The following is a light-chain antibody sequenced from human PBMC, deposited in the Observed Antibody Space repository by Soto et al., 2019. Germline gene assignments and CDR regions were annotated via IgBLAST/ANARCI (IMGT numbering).Light chain of an antibody. J-gene: IGKJ1*01. V-gene: IGKV3-20*01. CDR2: GAS. CDR1: QSVISSY. Sequence: EVVLTQSPGSLSLSPGERATLSCRASQSVISSYLAWYQQKPGQAPRLLIYGASIRATGIPDRFSGSGSVTDFTLTISRLEPEDCAVYYCQQFGGSLTWTFGQGAKVDIK. CDR3: QQFGGSLTWT.